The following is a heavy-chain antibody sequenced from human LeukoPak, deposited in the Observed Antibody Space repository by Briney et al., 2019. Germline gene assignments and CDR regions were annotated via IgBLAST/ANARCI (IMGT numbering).Heavy chain of an antibody. V-gene: IGHV3-21*01. CDR2: ISSSSSYI. J-gene: IGHJ6*02. D-gene: IGHD6-6*01. CDR1: GFTFSSYS. Sequence: PGGSLRLSCAASGFTFSSYSMTWVRQAPGKGLEWVSSISSSSSYIYYADSVKGRFTISRDNAKNSLYLQMNSLRAEDTAVYYCARDSSSSSFLDYYYGMDVWGQGTTVTVSS. CDR3: ARDSSSSSFLDYYYGMDV.